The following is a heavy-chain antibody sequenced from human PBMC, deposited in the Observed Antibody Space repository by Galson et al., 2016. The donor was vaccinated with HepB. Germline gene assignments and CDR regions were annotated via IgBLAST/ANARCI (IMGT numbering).Heavy chain of an antibody. D-gene: IGHD4-23*01. CDR3: AKDHGGYSGFDY. J-gene: IGHJ4*02. V-gene: IGHV3-30*09. CDR1: GFSFSRYD. CDR2: ISFDGSNK. Sequence: SLRLSCAASGFSFSRYDMHWVRQAPGKGLEWVGVISFDGSNKYYRDSVKGRFAISRDNRKNSLYLQMNSLRTEDTALYYCAKDHGGYSGFDYWGQGTLVTVSS.